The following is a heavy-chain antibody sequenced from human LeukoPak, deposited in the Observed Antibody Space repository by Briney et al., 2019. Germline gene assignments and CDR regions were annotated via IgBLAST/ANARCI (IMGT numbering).Heavy chain of an antibody. D-gene: IGHD6-19*01. Sequence: SETLSLTCTVSGYSISSGYYWGWIRQPPGKGLEWIGYIYYSGSTNYNPSLKSRVTISVDTSKNQFSLKLTSVTAADTATYYCARETSLAGSASGLGFNYWGQGILVSVSS. CDR3: ARETSLAGSASGLGFNY. V-gene: IGHV4-38-2*02. CDR2: IYYSGST. J-gene: IGHJ4*02. CDR1: GYSISSGYY.